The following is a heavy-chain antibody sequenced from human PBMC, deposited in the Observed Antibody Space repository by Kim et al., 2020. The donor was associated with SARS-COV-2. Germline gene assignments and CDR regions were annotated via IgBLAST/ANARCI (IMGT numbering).Heavy chain of an antibody. J-gene: IGHJ6*02. Sequence: SVKVSCKASGFTFTSSAMQWVRQARGQRLEWIGWIVVGSGNTNYAQKFQERVTITRDMSTSTAYMELSSLRSEDTAVYYCAADRNYYDSSGYYGVGFYYYGMDVWGQGTTVTVSS. CDR3: AADRNYYDSSGYYGVGFYYYGMDV. CDR2: IVVGSGNT. D-gene: IGHD3-22*01. V-gene: IGHV1-58*02. CDR1: GFTFTSSA.